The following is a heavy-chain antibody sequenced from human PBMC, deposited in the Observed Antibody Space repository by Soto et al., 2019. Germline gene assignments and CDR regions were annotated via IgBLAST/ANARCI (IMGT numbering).Heavy chain of an antibody. CDR1: GFSLSTSGVG. J-gene: IGHJ1*01. Sequence: QITLKESGPALVKPTETLTLTCTFSGFSLSTSGVGVGWIRQPPGKALEWLALIYWDDDRRYSPSLSSRLTITKDTAKNQVVLTMTNMDPVDTATYYCADTPGAPYFQQWGQGTLVTVPS. D-gene: IGHD4-17*01. V-gene: IGHV2-5*02. CDR2: IYWDDDR. CDR3: ADTPGAPYFQQ.